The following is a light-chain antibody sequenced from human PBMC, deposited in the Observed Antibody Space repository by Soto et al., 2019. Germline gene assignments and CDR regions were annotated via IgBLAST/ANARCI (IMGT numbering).Light chain of an antibody. V-gene: IGLV2-23*01. CDR3: CSYAGNSNVV. CDR2: EGS. J-gene: IGLJ2*01. Sequence: QSALTQPASVSGSPGQSITISCTGTSSDVGSYNLVSWYQQHPGKAPKLMIYEGSKRPSGVSNRFSGSKSGNTASLTISGLQAEYEADYYCCSYAGNSNVVFGGGTKLTVL. CDR1: SSDVGSYNL.